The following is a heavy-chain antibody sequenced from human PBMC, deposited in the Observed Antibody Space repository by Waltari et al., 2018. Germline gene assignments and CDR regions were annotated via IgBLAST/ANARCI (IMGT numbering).Heavy chain of an antibody. CDR1: GGSFSGYY. D-gene: IGHD5-12*01. V-gene: IGHV4-34*01. Sequence: QVQLQQWGAGLLKPSETLSLTCAVYGGSFSGYYWSWIRQPPGKGLEWIGEINHSGSTNYNPSLKSRVTISVDTSKNQFSLKLSSVTAADTAVYYCASSVSGYEFDYWGQGTLVTVPS. J-gene: IGHJ4*02. CDR2: INHSGST. CDR3: ASSVSGYEFDY.